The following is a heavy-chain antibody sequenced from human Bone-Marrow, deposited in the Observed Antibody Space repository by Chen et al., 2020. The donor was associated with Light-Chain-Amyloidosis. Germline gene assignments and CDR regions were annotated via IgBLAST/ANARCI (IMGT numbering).Heavy chain of an antibody. Sequence: EVQLEQSGPEVKKPGESLKISCKGSGYTFPNYWIGWVRQMPGKGLEWVGVIYPDDSDARYSPSFEGQVIISADKSITTAYLQWRSLKASDTAMYYCARRRDGYNFDYWGQGTLVTVSS. V-gene: IGHV5-51*01. CDR1: GYTFPNYW. CDR2: IYPDDSDA. CDR3: ARRRDGYNFDY. J-gene: IGHJ4*02. D-gene: IGHD5-12*01.